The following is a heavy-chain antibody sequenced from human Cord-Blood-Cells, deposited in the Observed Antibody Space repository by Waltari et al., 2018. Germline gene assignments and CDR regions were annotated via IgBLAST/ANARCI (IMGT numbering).Heavy chain of an antibody. V-gene: IGHV1-24*01. J-gene: IGHJ3*02. CDR1: GYTLPELS. CDR2: FDPEDGET. D-gene: IGHD1-26*01. CDR3: ATDARPIGGSYYKFAFDI. Sequence: QVQLVQSGAEVKKPGASVKVSCKVSGYTLPELSMHSVRQAPGKGLEWMGGFDPEDGETIYAQKFQGRVTMTEDTSTDTAYMELSSLRSEDTAVYYCATDARPIGGSYYKFAFDIWGQGTMVTVSS.